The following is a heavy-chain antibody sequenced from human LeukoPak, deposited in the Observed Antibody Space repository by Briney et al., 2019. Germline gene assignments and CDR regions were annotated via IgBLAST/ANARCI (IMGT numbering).Heavy chain of an antibody. J-gene: IGHJ3*02. D-gene: IGHD3-3*01. CDR2: INHSGST. CDR1: GGSFSGYY. CDR3: ARAGGFWSGNDAFDI. V-gene: IGHV4-34*01. Sequence: SETLSLTCAVYGGSFSGYYWSWIRQPPGKGLEWIGEINHSGSTNYNPSLKSRVTISVDTSKNQFSLKLSSVTAADTAVYYCARAGGFWSGNDAFDIWGQGTMVTVSS.